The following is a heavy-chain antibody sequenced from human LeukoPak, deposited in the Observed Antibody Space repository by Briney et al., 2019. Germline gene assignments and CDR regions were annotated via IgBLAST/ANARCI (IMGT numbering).Heavy chain of an antibody. CDR3: ARGRAAAGKLDY. Sequence: SETLSLTCTVSGGSISSYYWSWIRQPAGKGLEWIGCIYTSGSTNYNPSLKSRVTMSVDTSKNQFSLKLSSVTAADTAVYYCARGRAAAGKLDYWGQGTLVTVSS. V-gene: IGHV4-4*07. CDR1: GGSISSYY. D-gene: IGHD6-13*01. CDR2: IYTSGST. J-gene: IGHJ4*02.